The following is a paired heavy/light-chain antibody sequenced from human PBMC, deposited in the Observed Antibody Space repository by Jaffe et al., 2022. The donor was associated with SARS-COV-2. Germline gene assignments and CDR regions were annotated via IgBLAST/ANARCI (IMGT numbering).Heavy chain of an antibody. D-gene: IGHD6-13*01. V-gene: IGHV3-21*01. CDR3: ARDPIAAAGRGYYYYYGMDV. CDR1: GFTFSSYS. Sequence: EVQLVESGGGLVKPGGSLRLSCAASGFTFSSYSMNWVRQAPGKGLEWVSSISSSSSYIYYADSVKGRFTISRDNAKNSLYLQMNSLRAEDTAVYYCARDPIAAAGRGYYYYYGMDVWGQGTTVTVSS. CDR2: ISSSSSYI. J-gene: IGHJ6*02.
Light chain of an antibody. V-gene: IGKV1-39*01. Sequence: DIQMTQSPSSLSASVGDRVTITCRASQSISSYLNWYQQKPGKAPKLLIYAASSLQSGVPSRFSGSGSGTDFTLTISSLQPEDFATYYCQQSYSTPLAFGQGTKVEIK. CDR2: AAS. J-gene: IGKJ1*01. CDR1: QSISSY. CDR3: QQSYSTPLA.